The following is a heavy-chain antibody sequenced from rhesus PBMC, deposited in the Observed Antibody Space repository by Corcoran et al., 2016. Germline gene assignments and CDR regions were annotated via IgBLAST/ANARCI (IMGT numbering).Heavy chain of an antibody. D-gene: IGHD2-27*01. J-gene: IGHJ4*01. CDR3: AREGWGVIFTAHFDY. Sequence: QLQLQESGPGLVKPSETLSLHCAVFGGSINSNYSSWLRPPPRPGMEVNGRICGSWGSTNYNPSLKSRGTISTDTSKNQFSLKLNSVTAADTAVYYCAREGWGVIFTAHFDYWGQGVLVTVSS. CDR1: GGSINSNY. CDR2: ICGSWGST. V-gene: IGHV4-173*01.